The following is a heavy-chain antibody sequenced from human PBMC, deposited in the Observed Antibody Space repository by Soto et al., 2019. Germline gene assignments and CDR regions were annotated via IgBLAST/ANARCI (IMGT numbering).Heavy chain of an antibody. J-gene: IGHJ6*02. CDR2: IYYSGST. Sequence: SETLSLTCTVSGGSISSGDYYWSWIRQPPGKGLEWIGYIYYSGSTYYNPSLKSRVTISVDTSKNQFSLKLSSVTAADTAVYYCARDVGSIGYSSSAGYYYYGMDVWGQGTTVTVSS. CDR3: ARDVGSIGYSSSAGYYYYGMDV. CDR1: GGSISSGDYY. D-gene: IGHD6-6*01. V-gene: IGHV4-30-4*01.